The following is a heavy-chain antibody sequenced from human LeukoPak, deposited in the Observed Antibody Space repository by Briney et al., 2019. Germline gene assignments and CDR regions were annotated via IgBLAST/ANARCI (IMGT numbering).Heavy chain of an antibody. CDR3: ARDRLGGDLTGESLY. CDR1: GYPFDNFG. Sequence: ASVTVSCKASGYPFDNFGLTWVRQAPGQGLEWMGWISAYNGNTHYAQKFRDRLTMTTDTSTRTAYLELRSLKSDDTAVYYCARDRLGGDLTGESLYWGQGTLVTVSS. D-gene: IGHD4-17*01. J-gene: IGHJ4*02. V-gene: IGHV1-18*01. CDR2: ISAYNGNT.